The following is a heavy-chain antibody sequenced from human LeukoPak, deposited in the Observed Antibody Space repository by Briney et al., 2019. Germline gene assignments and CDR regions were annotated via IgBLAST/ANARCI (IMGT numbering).Heavy chain of an antibody. V-gene: IGHV3-23*01. CDR2: ISGSGGST. CDR1: GFTFSSYA. Sequence: GGSLRLSCAASGFTFSSYAMSWVRQAPGKGLEWVSAISGSGGSTYYADSVKGRFTISRDNFKNTLYLQMNSLRAEDTAVYYCAKSPHYYDSSGRIDYWGQGTLVTVSS. CDR3: AKSPHYYDSSGRIDY. J-gene: IGHJ4*02. D-gene: IGHD3-22*01.